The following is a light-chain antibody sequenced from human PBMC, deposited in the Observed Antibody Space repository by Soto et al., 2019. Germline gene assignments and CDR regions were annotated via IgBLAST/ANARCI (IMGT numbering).Light chain of an antibody. CDR3: QQYNKWPRT. V-gene: IGKV3-15*01. J-gene: IGKJ2*01. Sequence: EIVLTQSPATLPVSPLEIATLSCMASQSVSSSYLAWYQQKPGQAPRLLIYGASTTATGIPARFSGSGSGTEFTLTISSLQSEDFAVYNCQQYNKWPRTFGQGTKVDIK. CDR2: GAS. CDR1: QSVSSSY.